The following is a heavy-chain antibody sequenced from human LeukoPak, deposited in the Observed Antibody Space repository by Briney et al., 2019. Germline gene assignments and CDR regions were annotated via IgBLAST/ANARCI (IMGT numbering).Heavy chain of an antibody. CDR2: IYHSGST. CDR1: GGSFSGYY. V-gene: IGHV4-34*01. CDR3: ARDSAGWGY. D-gene: IGHD6-19*01. J-gene: IGHJ4*02. Sequence: SETLSLTCAVYGGSFSGYYWSWIRQPPGKGLEWIGEIYHSGSTNYNPSLKSRVTISVDKSKNQFSLKLSSVTAADTAVYYCARDSAGWGYWGQGTLVTVSS.